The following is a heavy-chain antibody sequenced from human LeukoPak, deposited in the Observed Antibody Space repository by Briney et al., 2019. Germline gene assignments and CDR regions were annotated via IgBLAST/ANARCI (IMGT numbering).Heavy chain of an antibody. V-gene: IGHV1-18*01. CDR2: ISAYNGNT. CDR1: GYTFTSYG. Sequence: GASVKVSCKASGYTFTSYGISWVRQAPGQGLEWMGWISAYNGNTNYAQKLQGRVTMTTDTSTSTAYMELRNLGSDDTAVYYCARAGGVWELLRVDYWGQGTLVTVSS. CDR3: ARAGGVWELLRVDY. D-gene: IGHD1-26*01. J-gene: IGHJ4*02.